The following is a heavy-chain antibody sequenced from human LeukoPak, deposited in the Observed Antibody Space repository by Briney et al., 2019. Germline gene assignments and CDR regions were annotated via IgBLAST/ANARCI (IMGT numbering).Heavy chain of an antibody. V-gene: IGHV4-4*07. D-gene: IGHD6-19*01. CDR1: GGSISSYY. CDR3: ARGRIAVGDYYFDY. Sequence: SETLSLTCTVSGGSISSYYWSWIRQPAGKGLEWIGRIYTSGSTNYNPSLKSRVTMSVDTSKNQFSLKLSSVTAADTAVYYCARGRIAVGDYYFDYWGQGTLVTVSS. J-gene: IGHJ4*02. CDR2: IYTSGST.